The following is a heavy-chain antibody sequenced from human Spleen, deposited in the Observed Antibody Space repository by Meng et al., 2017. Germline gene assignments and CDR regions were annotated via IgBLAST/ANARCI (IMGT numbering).Heavy chain of an antibody. CDR2: ISWNSGSI. J-gene: IGHJ4*02. CDR1: GFTFDDYA. V-gene: IGHV3-9*01. Sequence: SLKISCAASGFTFDDYAMHWVRQAPGKGLEWVSGISWNSGSIGYADSVKGRFTISRDNAKNSLYLQMNSLRAEDTAVYYCARGLRGLLWFGELLGFDYWGQGTLVTVSS. D-gene: IGHD3-10*01. CDR3: ARGLRGLLWFGELLGFDY.